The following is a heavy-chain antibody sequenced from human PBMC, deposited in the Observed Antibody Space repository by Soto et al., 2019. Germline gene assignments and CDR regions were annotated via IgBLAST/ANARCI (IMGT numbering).Heavy chain of an antibody. Sequence: AASVKVSCKASGGTFSSYAISWVRQAPGQGLEWMGGIIPIFGTANYAQKFQGRVTITADKSTSTAYMELSSLRSEDTAVYYCARCEAVARTYYFDYWGQGPLVTVYS. CDR2: IIPIFGTA. V-gene: IGHV1-69*06. CDR1: GGTFSSYA. J-gene: IGHJ4*02. CDR3: ARCEAVARTYYFDY. D-gene: IGHD6-19*01.